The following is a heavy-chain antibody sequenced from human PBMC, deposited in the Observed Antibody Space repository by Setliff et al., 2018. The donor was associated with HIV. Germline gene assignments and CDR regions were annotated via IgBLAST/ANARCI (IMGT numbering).Heavy chain of an antibody. CDR1: GYTFSSYG. CDR2: ISTANGKK. CDR3: AREVPSNTGSYYMKY. J-gene: IGHJ4*02. D-gene: IGHD3-10*01. V-gene: IGHV1-18*01. Sequence: ASVKVSCKASGYTFSSYGISWVRQTPGQGLEWMGWISTANGKKYYAPKVHDRITLTMDISTTTAHLQLRSLRSDDTAVYFCAREVPSNTGSYYMKYWGQGTLVTVSS.